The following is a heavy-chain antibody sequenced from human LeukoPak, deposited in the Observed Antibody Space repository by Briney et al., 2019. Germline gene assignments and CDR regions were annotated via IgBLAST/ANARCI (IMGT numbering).Heavy chain of an antibody. CDR2: ISSSSTI. Sequence: GGSLRLSCAASGFTFSSYEMNWFRQAPGKGLEWVSYISSSSTIYYADSVKGRFTISRDNAKNSLYLQMNSLRTEDTAVYYCTREHRWLVLDAFDIWGQGTMVTVSS. CDR3: TREHRWLVLDAFDI. J-gene: IGHJ3*02. D-gene: IGHD6-19*01. V-gene: IGHV3-48*03. CDR1: GFTFSSYE.